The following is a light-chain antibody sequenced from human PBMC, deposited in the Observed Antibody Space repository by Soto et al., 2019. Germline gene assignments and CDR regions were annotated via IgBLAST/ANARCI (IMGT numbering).Light chain of an antibody. J-gene: IGKJ2*01. CDR1: QSIGYY. V-gene: IGKV1-39*01. CDR3: QQSYSTPQNT. CDR2: AAS. Sequence: DIQMTQSPSSLSASVGDRVTITCRASQSIGYYLNWYQQKPGTAPKLLIYAASSLQSGVPSRFSGSGSGTDFTLTISSLQPEDSATYYCQQSYSTPQNTFGQGTKLEIK.